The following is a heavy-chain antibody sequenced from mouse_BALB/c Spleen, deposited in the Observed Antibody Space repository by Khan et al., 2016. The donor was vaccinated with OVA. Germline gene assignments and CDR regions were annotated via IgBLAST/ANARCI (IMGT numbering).Heavy chain of an antibody. V-gene: IGHV14-3*02. J-gene: IGHJ2*01. CDR2: IDPANGNT. CDR3: ASINA. CDR1: GFKIKDTY. Sequence: VQLQQSGAELVKPGASVKLSCTASGFKIKDTYMHWVKQRPEQGLEWIGRIDPANGNTKYDPKFQGKATITADTSSNIVYLQLSSLTSEDPAVYYCASINAWGQGTTLTVSS.